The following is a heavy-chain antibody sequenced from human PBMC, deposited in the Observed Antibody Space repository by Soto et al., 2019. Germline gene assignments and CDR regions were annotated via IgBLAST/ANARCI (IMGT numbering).Heavy chain of an antibody. V-gene: IGHV1-18*01. CDR1: GYTFTSYG. J-gene: IGHJ3*02. CDR3: ARDSFRRRVYYDAFDI. D-gene: IGHD3-10*01. Sequence: QVQLVQSGAEVKKPGASVKVSCKASGYTFTSYGISWVRQAPGQGLEWMGWISAYNGNTNYAQKLQGRVTMTTDTATSTAYMVLSSLSSDDTAVYYCARDSFRRRVYYDAFDIWGQGAMVTVSS. CDR2: ISAYNGNT.